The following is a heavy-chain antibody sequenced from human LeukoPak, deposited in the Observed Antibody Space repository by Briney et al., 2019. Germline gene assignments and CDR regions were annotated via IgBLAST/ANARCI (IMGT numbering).Heavy chain of an antibody. Sequence: SETLSLTCAVYGGSFSGYYWSWIRQPPGKGLEWIGEINHSGSTNYNPSLKSRVTISVDTSKNQFSLRLSSVTAADTAVYCCARGGSWGNWFDPWGQGTLVTVSS. CDR2: INHSGST. CDR3: ARGGSWGNWFDP. J-gene: IGHJ5*02. V-gene: IGHV4-34*01. D-gene: IGHD1-26*01. CDR1: GGSFSGYY.